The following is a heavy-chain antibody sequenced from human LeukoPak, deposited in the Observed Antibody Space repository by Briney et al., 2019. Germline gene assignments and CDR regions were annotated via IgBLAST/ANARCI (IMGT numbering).Heavy chain of an antibody. CDR1: GFTFSSYS. Sequence: PGGSLRLSCAASGFTFSSYSMNWLRQAPGKGLEWVSSISSSSSYIYYADSVKGRFTISRDNAKNSLYLQMNTPRAEDTAVYYCARDLLGISGSYTDYWGQGTLVTVSS. D-gene: IGHD1-26*01. CDR2: ISSSSSYI. V-gene: IGHV3-21*01. CDR3: ARDLLGISGSYTDY. J-gene: IGHJ4*02.